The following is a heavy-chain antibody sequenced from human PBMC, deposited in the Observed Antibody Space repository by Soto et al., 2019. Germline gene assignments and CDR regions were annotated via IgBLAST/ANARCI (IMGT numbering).Heavy chain of an antibody. Sequence: GGSLRLSCAASGFTFSDYAMSWVRQAPGKGLEWVTSILTVSHDSRDYADSVKGRFTISRDNSKNTLFLQMNSLRAEDTAVYYCTKALWAGATWAIGYWGQGTLVTVSS. V-gene: IGHV3-23*01. D-gene: IGHD1-26*01. CDR1: GFTFSDYA. J-gene: IGHJ4*02. CDR2: ILTVSHDSR. CDR3: TKALWAGATWAIGY.